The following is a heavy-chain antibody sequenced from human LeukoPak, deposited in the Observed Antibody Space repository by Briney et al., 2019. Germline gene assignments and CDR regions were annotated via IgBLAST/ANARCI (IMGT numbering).Heavy chain of an antibody. V-gene: IGHV3-13*01. CDR2: IGTAGDT. CDR3: ARRSSGWNGEYYFDY. CDR1: GFTFSSYD. Sequence: PGGSLRLSCAASGFTFSSYDMHWVRQATEKGLEWVSAIGTAGDTYYPGSVKGRFTISRENAKNSLYLQMNSLRAGDTAVYYCARRSSGWNGEYYFDYWGQGTLVTVSS. J-gene: IGHJ4*02. D-gene: IGHD6-19*01.